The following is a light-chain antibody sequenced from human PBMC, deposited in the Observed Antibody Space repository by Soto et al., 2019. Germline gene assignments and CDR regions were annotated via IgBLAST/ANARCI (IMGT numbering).Light chain of an antibody. V-gene: IGKV3-15*01. Sequence: EIVLTQSPGTLSFSPGERATLSCRASQSVRSNLAWYQQKPGQAPSLLIYGAFTRATGIPTRFSGTGSGTEFTLTISSLQFEDFAVYFCQQYADWPKTFGQGTKVDIK. CDR2: GAF. CDR1: QSVRSN. CDR3: QQYADWPKT. J-gene: IGKJ1*01.